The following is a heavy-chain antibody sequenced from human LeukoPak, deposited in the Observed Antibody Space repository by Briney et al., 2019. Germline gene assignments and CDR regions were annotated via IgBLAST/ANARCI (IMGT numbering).Heavy chain of an antibody. V-gene: IGHV3-23*01. J-gene: IGHJ4*02. CDR2: IGGSGGST. D-gene: IGHD2-15*01. CDR1: GFTFSSYA. CDR3: ARGYCSGGSCYREAYYFDY. Sequence: PGGSLRLSCAASGFTFSSYAMSWVRQAPGKGLEWVSAIGGSGGSTYYADSVKGRFTISRDNSKNTLYLQMNSLRAEDTAVYYCARGYCSGGSCYREAYYFDYWGQGTLVTVSS.